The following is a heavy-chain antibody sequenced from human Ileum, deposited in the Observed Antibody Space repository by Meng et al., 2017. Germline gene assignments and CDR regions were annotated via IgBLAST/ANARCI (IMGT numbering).Heavy chain of an antibody. CDR2: INSDGSSA. CDR3: TRDTLQWASTPDY. D-gene: IGHD2-8*01. V-gene: IGHV3-74*01. Sequence: EVQLVESGGALVQPGVSLRLSCAASGFTFSSYWMLWVRQAPGTGLVWVSRINSDGSSAIYADSVKGRFTVSRDNAKGTLYLQMNDLRVEDTAVYYCTRDTLQWASTPDYWGQGTLVTVSS. J-gene: IGHJ4*02. CDR1: GFTFSSYW.